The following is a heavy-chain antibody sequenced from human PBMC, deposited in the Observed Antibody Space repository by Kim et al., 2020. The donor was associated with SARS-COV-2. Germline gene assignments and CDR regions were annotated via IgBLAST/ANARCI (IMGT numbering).Heavy chain of an antibody. CDR2: IIPILGIA. D-gene: IGHD2-2*01. CDR1: GGTFSSYT. J-gene: IGHJ3*02. Sequence: SVKVSCKDSGGTFSSYTISWVRQAPGQGLEWMGRIIPILGIANYAQKFQGRVTITADKSTSTAYMELSSLRSEDTAVYYCAREGYQLIDAFDIWGQGTMVTVSS. V-gene: IGHV1-69*04. CDR3: AREGYQLIDAFDI.